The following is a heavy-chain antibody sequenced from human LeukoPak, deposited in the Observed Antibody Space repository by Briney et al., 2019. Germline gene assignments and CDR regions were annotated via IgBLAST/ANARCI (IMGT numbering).Heavy chain of an antibody. CDR1: GYSISSGYY. V-gene: IGHV4-38-2*01. J-gene: IGHJ6*03. D-gene: IGHD2-15*01. CDR2: IYHSGST. CDR3: GRVVDYYYYYMDV. Sequence: SETLSLTCAVSGYSISSGYYWGWIRQPPGKGLEWIGSIYHSGSTYYNPSLKSRVTISVDTSKNQFSLKLSSVTAADTAGCYFGRVVDYYYYYMDVWGKGTTVTVSS.